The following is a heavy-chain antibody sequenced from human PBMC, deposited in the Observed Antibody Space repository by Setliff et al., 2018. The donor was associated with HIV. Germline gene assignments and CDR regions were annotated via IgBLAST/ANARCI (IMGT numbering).Heavy chain of an antibody. J-gene: IGHJ4*02. CDR1: GDSISNTYYY. D-gene: IGHD3-3*01. Sequence: KTSETLSLTCSVSGDSISNTYYYWGWIRQPPGKGLEWIGHIHFGGGTYYDPSLRSRLTISKDTSKNQFSLNLTSVTATDTAVYYCVRRRTGPGGVFDYWGQGTLGTVSS. CDR2: IHFGGGT. CDR3: VRRRTGPGGVFDY. V-gene: IGHV4-39*01.